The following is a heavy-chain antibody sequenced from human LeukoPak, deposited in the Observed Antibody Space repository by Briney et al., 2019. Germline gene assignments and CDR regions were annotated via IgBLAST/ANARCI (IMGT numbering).Heavy chain of an antibody. D-gene: IGHD2/OR15-2a*01. CDR2: ISSSSSYI. CDR1: GYTFSSYS. CDR3: ARETLLATFDP. Sequence: GGSLRLSCAASGYTFSSYSMNWVRQAPGKGLEWVSSISSSSSYIYYADSVKGRFTISRDNAKNSLYLQMNSLRAEDTAVYYCARETLLATFDPWGQGTLVTVSS. J-gene: IGHJ5*02. V-gene: IGHV3-21*01.